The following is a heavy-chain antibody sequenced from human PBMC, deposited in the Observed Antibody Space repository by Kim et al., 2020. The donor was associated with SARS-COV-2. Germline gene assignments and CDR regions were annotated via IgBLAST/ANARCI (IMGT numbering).Heavy chain of an antibody. CDR3: ATLSPTYGSGSYYPLCDY. CDR2: ISSSSNNI. V-gene: IGHV3-21*01. Sequence: GGSLRLSCAASGFTFSSYSMNWVRQAPGKGLEWVSSISSSSNNIYYADSVKGRFTISRDNAKNSLFLQMNSLRAEDTAVYYCATLSPTYGSGSYYPLCDYWGQGALVTVSS. D-gene: IGHD3-10*01. J-gene: IGHJ4*02. CDR1: GFTFSSYS.